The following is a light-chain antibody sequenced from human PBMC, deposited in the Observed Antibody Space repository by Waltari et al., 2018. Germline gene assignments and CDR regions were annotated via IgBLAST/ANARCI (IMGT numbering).Light chain of an antibody. CDR3: CSYAGLNIWL. J-gene: IGLJ3*02. Sequence: QSALTQPASVSGSPGQSITLSCTRISRDVGSYKFVSWYHQHPGKAPKLMIYAGYKRPSGVSNRFSGSKSGNTASLTISGLQAEDEADYYCCSYAGLNIWLFGGGTKLTDL. V-gene: IGLV2-23*01. CDR1: SRDVGSYKF. CDR2: AGY.